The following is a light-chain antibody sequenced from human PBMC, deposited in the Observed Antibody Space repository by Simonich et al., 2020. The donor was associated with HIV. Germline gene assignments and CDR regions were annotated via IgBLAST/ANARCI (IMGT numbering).Light chain of an antibody. V-gene: IGKV4-1*01. CDR3: QQYYGTPYT. CDR2: WAS. CDR1: QTVLFRSKNQTY. J-gene: IGKJ2*01. Sequence: DIVMTQSPDSLAVSLGERAPINCKSSQTVLFRSKNQTYLSWYHQKPGQPPKLLIYWASTRESGVPDRFSGSGSGTDFTLTISSLQAEDVAVYYCQQYYGTPYTFGQGTKLEIK.